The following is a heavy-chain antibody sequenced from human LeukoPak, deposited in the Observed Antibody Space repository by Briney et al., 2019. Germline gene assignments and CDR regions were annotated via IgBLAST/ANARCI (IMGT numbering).Heavy chain of an antibody. CDR2: IYYSGST. V-gene: IGHV4-39*02. D-gene: IGHD4-17*01. J-gene: IGHJ4*02. Sequence: SETLSLTCTVSGGSISSSSYYWGWIRQPPGKGLEWIGSIYYSGSTYYNPSLKSRVTISVDTSKNQFSLKMSSVTAADTAVYYCARDWATVTELDYWGQGTLVTVSS. CDR3: ARDWATVTELDY. CDR1: GGSISSSSYY.